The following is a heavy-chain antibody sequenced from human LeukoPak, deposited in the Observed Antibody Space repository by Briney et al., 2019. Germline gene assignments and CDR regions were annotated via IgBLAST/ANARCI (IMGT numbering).Heavy chain of an antibody. CDR3: ARGDILTGYRLDC. D-gene: IGHD3-9*01. V-gene: IGHV1-2*02. J-gene: IGHJ4*02. CDR1: GYTFTGYY. Sequence: ASVKVSCKASGYTFTGYYMHWVRQAPGQGLEWMGWINPNSGGTHYAQKFQGRVTMTRDTSISTAYMELSRLRSDDTAVYYCARGDILTGYRLDCWGQGTLVTVSS. CDR2: INPNSGGT.